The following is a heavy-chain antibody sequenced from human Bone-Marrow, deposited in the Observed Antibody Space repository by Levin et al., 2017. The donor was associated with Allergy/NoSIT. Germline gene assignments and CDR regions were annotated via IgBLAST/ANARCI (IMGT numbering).Heavy chain of an antibody. V-gene: IGHV3-21*01. CDR3: ARESVLYCSATTCSHFDP. D-gene: IGHD6-19*01. Sequence: LSLTCVGSGFTFSSYTMNWVRQAPGKGLEWVASSSSTGDYINYADSVKGRFTISRDNAKNSLYLEMNSLRDEDTAVYYCARESVLYCSATTCSHFDPWGQGTLVTVSS. CDR2: SSSTGDYI. J-gene: IGHJ5*02. CDR1: GFTFSSYT.